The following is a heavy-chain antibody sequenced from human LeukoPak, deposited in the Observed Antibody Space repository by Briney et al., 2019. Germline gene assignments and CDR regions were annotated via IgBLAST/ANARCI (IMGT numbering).Heavy chain of an antibody. V-gene: IGHV4-59*08. J-gene: IGHJ3*02. D-gene: IGHD3-3*01. CDR1: GVSISSYY. CDR2: IYYSGST. CDR3: ARHLGTRNYDFWRGYYSDAFDI. Sequence: ETLSLTCTVSGVSISSYYWSWIRQPPGKGLEWIGYIYYSGSTNYNPSLKSRVTISVDTSKHQFSLKLTSVTAADTAVYYCARHLGTRNYDFWRGYYSDAFDIWGQGTMVTVSS.